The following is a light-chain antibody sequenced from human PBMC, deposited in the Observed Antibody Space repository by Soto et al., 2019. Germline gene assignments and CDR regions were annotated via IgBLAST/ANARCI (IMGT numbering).Light chain of an antibody. CDR2: GAS. V-gene: IGKV3-20*01. CDR3: QQYGRSPLT. CDR1: QSVSSGS. Sequence: EIVLTQSPGTLSVSPGERATVSCRASQSVSSGSLAWYQQKPGQAPRLLLYGASSRATGIPDRFSGSGSGTDFTLTISRPEPEDCAVYYCQQYGRSPLTFGGGTKVEIK. J-gene: IGKJ4*01.